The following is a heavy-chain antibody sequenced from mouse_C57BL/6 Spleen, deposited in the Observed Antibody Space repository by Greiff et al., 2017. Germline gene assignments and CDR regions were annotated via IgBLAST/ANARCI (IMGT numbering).Heavy chain of an antibody. J-gene: IGHJ2*01. Sequence: VQLQQSDPVLVKPGASVKISCTVSGYTFTDHTIHWMKQRPGQGLEWIGFIYPRDGSTKYNEKIKGKATLTADKSASIAYMQLNSLTSEASAVYCCARAGSFDYWGQGTTLTVSA. V-gene: IGHV1-78*01. D-gene: IGHD4-1*01. CDR3: ARAGSFDY. CDR1: GYTFTDHT. CDR2: IYPRDGST.